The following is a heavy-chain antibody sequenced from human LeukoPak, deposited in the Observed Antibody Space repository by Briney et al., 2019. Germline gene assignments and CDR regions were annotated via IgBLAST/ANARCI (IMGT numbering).Heavy chain of an antibody. V-gene: IGHV4-30-4*01. J-gene: IGHJ4*02. Sequence: NPSQTLSLTCTVSGGSISSGDYYWSWNRRPPGKGLEWIGYIYYSGTTYYNPSLKSRITISIDTSKTQFPLKLSSVTAADTAVYYCARQRRNSSGWYGDYWGQGAVVTVSS. CDR2: IYYSGTT. CDR3: ARQRRNSSGWYGDY. CDR1: GGSISSGDYY. D-gene: IGHD6-19*01.